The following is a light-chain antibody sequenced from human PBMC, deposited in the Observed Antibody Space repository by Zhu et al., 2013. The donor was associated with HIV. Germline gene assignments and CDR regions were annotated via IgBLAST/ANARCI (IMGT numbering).Light chain of an antibody. Sequence: DIQMTQSPSILSASIGDKVTITCRASQTMSGWLAWYQHKPGTPPKLLISKASTLESGVPSRFSGSGSGTEFILTISGLQPDDFATYYCQQYNSFPRTFGQGTKVDIK. CDR3: QQYNSFPRT. CDR2: KAS. CDR1: QTMSGW. J-gene: IGKJ1*01. V-gene: IGKV1-5*03.